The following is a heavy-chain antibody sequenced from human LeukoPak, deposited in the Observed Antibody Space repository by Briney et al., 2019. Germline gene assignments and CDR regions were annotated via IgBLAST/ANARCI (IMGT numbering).Heavy chain of an antibody. CDR2: IYYSGST. J-gene: IGHJ4*01. V-gene: IGHV4-59*01. Sequence: PSETLSLTCTVYGGSISSYYLSWIRQPPGKGLEWIGYIYYSGSTNYNPSLKSRVTISVDTSKNQCSLKLSSVTAADTGVYYCARLSGIAAAVVMGGFDYWGQGNLVTVSS. CDR3: ARLSGIAAAVVMGGFDY. D-gene: IGHD6-13*01. CDR1: GGSISSYY.